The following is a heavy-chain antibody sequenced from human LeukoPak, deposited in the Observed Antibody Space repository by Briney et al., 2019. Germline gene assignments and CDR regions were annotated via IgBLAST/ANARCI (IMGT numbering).Heavy chain of an antibody. V-gene: IGHV4-38-2*02. Sequence: PSETLSLTCTVSGYSISSGYYWGWIRQPPGKGLEWIGSIYHSGSTYYNPSLKSRVTISVDTSKNQFSLELSSVTAADTAVYYCARDRIYGSGSDHFDYWGQGTLVTVSS. D-gene: IGHD3-10*01. CDR2: IYHSGST. CDR3: ARDRIYGSGSDHFDY. CDR1: GYSISSGYY. J-gene: IGHJ4*02.